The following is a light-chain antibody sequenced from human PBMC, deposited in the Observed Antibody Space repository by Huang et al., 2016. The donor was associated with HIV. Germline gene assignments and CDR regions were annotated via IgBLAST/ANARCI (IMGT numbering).Light chain of an antibody. V-gene: IGKV1-39*01. CDR1: QCISSY. Sequence: IQMTQSPSSLSASVGDRVTNTCRASQCISSYLNCYLKKPGKAPKILINAASSLESGGASRVRGSGSGTDFSLTISSLQPVDFATYYCQQSYNTPWTFGQGTKVEIK. CDR2: AAS. CDR3: QQSYNTPWT. J-gene: IGKJ1*01.